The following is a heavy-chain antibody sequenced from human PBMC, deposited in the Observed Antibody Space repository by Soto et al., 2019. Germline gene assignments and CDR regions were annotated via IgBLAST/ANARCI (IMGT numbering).Heavy chain of an antibody. CDR2: ISWDGGST. CDR1: GFTFDDYT. J-gene: IGHJ6*02. V-gene: IGHV3-43*01. D-gene: IGHD3-10*01. Sequence: HPGGSVRLSCAASGFTFDDYTMHWVRQAPGKGLEWVSLISWDGGSTYYADSVKGRFTISRDNSKNSLYLQMNSLRTEDTALYYCAKDRKPRIKGFGEGRDYYYSYGMDVWGQGTTVTVSS. CDR3: AKDRKPRIKGFGEGRDYYYSYGMDV.